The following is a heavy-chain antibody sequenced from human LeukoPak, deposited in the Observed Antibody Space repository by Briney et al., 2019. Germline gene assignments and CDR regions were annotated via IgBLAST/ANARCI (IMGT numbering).Heavy chain of an antibody. CDR2: ISGSGDST. CDR3: AKSTMVRGVSLSHYYYGMDV. J-gene: IGHJ6*02. D-gene: IGHD3-10*01. Sequence: GGSLRLSCAASGFTFNTSAMTWVRQAPGKGLEWVSVISGSGDSTYYADSVKGRFTISRDISKNTLYLQMNSLRAEDTAVYYCAKSTMVRGVSLSHYYYGMDVWGQGTTVTVSS. CDR1: GFTFNTSA. V-gene: IGHV3-23*01.